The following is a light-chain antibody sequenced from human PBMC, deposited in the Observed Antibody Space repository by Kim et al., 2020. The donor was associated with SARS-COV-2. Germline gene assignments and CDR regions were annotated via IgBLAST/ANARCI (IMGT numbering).Light chain of an antibody. CDR2: RDN. V-gene: IGLV1-47*01. J-gene: IGLJ3*02. Sequence: QSVLTQPPSASGTPGQRVTISCSGSSSNIGSNYVYWYQQLPGTTPKLLINRDNQRPSGVPDRFSGSKSGTSASLAISGLRSEDEADYYCTSWDDTLSGSWVFGGGTKLTVL. CDR3: TSWDDTLSGSWV. CDR1: SSNIGSNY.